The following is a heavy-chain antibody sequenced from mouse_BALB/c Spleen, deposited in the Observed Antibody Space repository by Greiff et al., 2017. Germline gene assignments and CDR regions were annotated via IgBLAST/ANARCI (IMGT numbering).Heavy chain of an antibody. CDR2: ISYSGST. Sequence: EVQLVESGPGLVKPSQSLSLTCTVTGYSITSDYAWNWIRQFPGNKLEWMGYISYSGSTSYNPSLKSRISITRDTSKNQFFLQLNSVTTEDTATYYCARYYGSSPFDYWGQGTTLTVSS. D-gene: IGHD1-1*01. CDR1: GYSITSDYA. J-gene: IGHJ2*01. V-gene: IGHV3-2*02. CDR3: ARYYGSSPFDY.